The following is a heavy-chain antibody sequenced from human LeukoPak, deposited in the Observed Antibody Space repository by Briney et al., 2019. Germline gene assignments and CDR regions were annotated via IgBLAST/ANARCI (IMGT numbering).Heavy chain of an antibody. Sequence: GESLKISCKGSEYSFTSYWIAWVRQMPGKGLECMGVIYPGDSDTRYSPSFQGQVTISADKSISTAYLQWSSLKASDTAMYYRARMEDGSGWLWGQGTLVTVSS. V-gene: IGHV5-51*01. CDR3: ARMEDGSGWL. CDR1: EYSFTSYW. D-gene: IGHD6-19*01. CDR2: IYPGDSDT. J-gene: IGHJ4*02.